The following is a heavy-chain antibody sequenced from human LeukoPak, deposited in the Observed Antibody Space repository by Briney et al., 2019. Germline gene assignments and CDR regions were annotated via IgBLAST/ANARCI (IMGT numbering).Heavy chain of an antibody. CDR3: ATDYHGSGSYYWAVDY. CDR1: GYTLTELS. V-gene: IGHV1-24*01. D-gene: IGHD3-10*01. J-gene: IGHJ4*02. Sequence: ASVKVSCKVSGYTLTELSMHWVRQAPGKGLEWMGGFDPEDGETIYAQKFQGRVTMTEDTSTDTVYMELSSLRSEDTAVYYCATDYHGSGSYYWAVDYWGQGTLVTVSS. CDR2: FDPEDGET.